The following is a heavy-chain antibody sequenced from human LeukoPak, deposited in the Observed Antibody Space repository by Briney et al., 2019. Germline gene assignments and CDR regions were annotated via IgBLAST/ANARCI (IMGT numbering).Heavy chain of an antibody. V-gene: IGHV3-11*01. J-gene: IGHJ4*02. CDR3: AKHPGIAAAGSQGRDY. D-gene: IGHD6-13*01. CDR1: GFTFSDYY. CDR2: ISSSGSTI. Sequence: GGSLRLSCAASGFTFSDYYMSWIRQAPGKGLEWVSYISSSGSTIYYADSVKGRFTISRDNAKNSLYLQMNSLRAEDTAVYYCAKHPGIAAAGSQGRDYWGQGTLVTVSS.